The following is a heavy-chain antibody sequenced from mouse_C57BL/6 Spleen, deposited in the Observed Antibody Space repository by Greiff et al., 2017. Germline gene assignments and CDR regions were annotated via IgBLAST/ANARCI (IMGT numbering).Heavy chain of an antibody. Sequence: QVQLQQPGAELVQPGASVKMSCKASGYTFTSYWITWVKQRPGQGLEWIGDIYPGSGSTNYNEKFKSKATLTVDTSSSTSYMQLSSLTSDDSAVYYCASYCAWFAYWGQGTLVTVSA. CDR1: GYTFTSYW. V-gene: IGHV1-55*01. CDR2: IYPGSGST. J-gene: IGHJ3*01. CDR3: ASYCAWFAY.